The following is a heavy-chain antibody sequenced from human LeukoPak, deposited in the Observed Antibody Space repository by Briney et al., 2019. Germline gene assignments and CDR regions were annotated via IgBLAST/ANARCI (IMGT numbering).Heavy chain of an antibody. Sequence: SETLSLTCDVSGGSIDSTNWRNWVRQPPGKGLEWIGEIHHDGRINYNPSLKSRVTLSVDKSKNQFSLRLNSVTAADTAMYYCARSHDHLWGNYPDYWGQGTLVTVSS. CDR3: ARSHDHLWGNYPDY. J-gene: IGHJ4*02. CDR1: GGSIDSTNW. CDR2: IHHDGRI. V-gene: IGHV4/OR15-8*01. D-gene: IGHD3-16*02.